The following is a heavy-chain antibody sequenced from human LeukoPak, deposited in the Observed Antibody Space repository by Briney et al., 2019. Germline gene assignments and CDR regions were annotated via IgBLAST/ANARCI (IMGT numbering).Heavy chain of an antibody. J-gene: IGHJ4*02. V-gene: IGHV1-18*01. CDR2: INAHNGNT. CDR3: ARDTPQHLKRYDY. D-gene: IGHD6-13*01. CDR1: GYNFDKFG. Sequence: ASVKVSCKASGYNFDKFGIAWVRQAPGQGLEWMGWINAHNGNTKYAQQYQGRVTMTTDTSTSTVYMELRSLRSDDTAVYFCARDTPQHLKRYDYWGQGTQVTVSS.